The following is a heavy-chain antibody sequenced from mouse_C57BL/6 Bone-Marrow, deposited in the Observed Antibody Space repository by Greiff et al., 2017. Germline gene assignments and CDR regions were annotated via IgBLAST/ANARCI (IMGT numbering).Heavy chain of an antibody. D-gene: IGHD1-1*01. Sequence: QVQLQQPGAELVKPGASVKMSCKASGYTFTSYWITWVKQRPGQGLEWIGDIYPGSGSTNYNEKFKSKATLTVDTSSSTAYMQLSSLTSEDSAVYYCARWGTVVAASHWYFDVWGTGTTVTVSS. CDR2: IYPGSGST. CDR3: ARWGTVVAASHWYFDV. CDR1: GYTFTSYW. J-gene: IGHJ1*03. V-gene: IGHV1-55*01.